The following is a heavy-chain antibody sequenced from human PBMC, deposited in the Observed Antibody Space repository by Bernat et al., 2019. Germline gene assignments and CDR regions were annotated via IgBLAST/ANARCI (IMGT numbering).Heavy chain of an antibody. Sequence: QVQLVESGGGVVQPGRSLRLSCAASGFTFSSYGMHWVRQAPGKGLGWVAVIWYDGSNEYYAEYVKGRFTISRDNYKNTLYLQMNSLRAEDKDVYYCAREPSDYDFWSGYIYYGMDVWGQGTTVTVSS. J-gene: IGHJ6*02. CDR3: AREPSDYDFWSGYIYYGMDV. D-gene: IGHD3-3*01. V-gene: IGHV3-33*01. CDR2: IWYDGSNE. CDR1: GFTFSSYG.